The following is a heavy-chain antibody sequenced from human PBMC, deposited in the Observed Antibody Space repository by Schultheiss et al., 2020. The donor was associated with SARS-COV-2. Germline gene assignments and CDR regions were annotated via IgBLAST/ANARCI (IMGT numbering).Heavy chain of an antibody. V-gene: IGHV3-30*01. Sequence: GGSLRLSCAASGFTFSSYAMHWVRQAPGKGLEWVAVISYDGSNKYYADSVKGRFTISRDNSKNTLYLQMNSLRAEDTAVYYCARDRSTVTREVDYWGQGTLVTVS. CDR2: ISYDGSNK. CDR1: GFTFSSYA. CDR3: ARDRSTVTREVDY. D-gene: IGHD4-17*01. J-gene: IGHJ4*02.